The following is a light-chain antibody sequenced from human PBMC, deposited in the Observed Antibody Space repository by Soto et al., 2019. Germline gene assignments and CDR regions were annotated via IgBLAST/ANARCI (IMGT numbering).Light chain of an antibody. J-gene: IGLJ1*01. CDR3: SSFTSGSTFV. CDR2: EVS. V-gene: IGLV2-18*02. CDR1: SSAVGSYNR. Sequence: QSALTQPPSVSGSPGQSGTFSCTGTSSAVGSYNRVSWFQQPPGTAPKHMIYEVSNRPSGVSDRFSGSKSGNTASLTISGLQAEDEADYYCSSFTSGSTFVFGTGTKLTVL.